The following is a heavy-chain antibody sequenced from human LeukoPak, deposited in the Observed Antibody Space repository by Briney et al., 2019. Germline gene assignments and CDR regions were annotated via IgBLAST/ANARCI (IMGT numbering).Heavy chain of an antibody. CDR3: ARVSDTMISFGVAISYFDN. D-gene: IGHD3-16*02. J-gene: IGHJ4*02. CDR1: GDSFNDYY. CDR2: INHSGGT. Sequence: PSETLSLTCTLYGDSFNDYYWSWIRQPPGKGLEWIGEINHSGGTNYNPSLWSRLTISIDTSKHQFSLQVTSVTAADTGVYFCARVSDTMISFGVAISYFDNWGQGALVTVSS. V-gene: IGHV4-34*01.